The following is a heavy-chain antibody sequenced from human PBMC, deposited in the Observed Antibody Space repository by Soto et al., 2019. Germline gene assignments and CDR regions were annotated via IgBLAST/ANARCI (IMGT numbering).Heavy chain of an antibody. D-gene: IGHD1-26*01. V-gene: IGHV1-2*02. J-gene: IGHJ4*02. CDR3: GRGRSGQLVVFY. Sequence: ASVKVSCKASGYSFTGHYIHWARQAPEQGPEWMGEIGPESGATRYAQKFQGRVTVTMDTSITTVYMELNNLRPDDTAIYYCGRGRSGQLVVFYWGQGTPVTVSS. CDR1: GYSFTGHY. CDR2: IGPESGAT.